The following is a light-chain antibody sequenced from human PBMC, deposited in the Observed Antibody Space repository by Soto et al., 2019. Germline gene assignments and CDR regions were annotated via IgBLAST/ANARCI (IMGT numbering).Light chain of an antibody. J-gene: IGLJ1*01. CDR3: CSYAGSYTYV. CDR1: SSDIGGYKY. Sequence: QSALTQPSSLSGSPGQSITISCTGTSSDIGGYKYVSWYQQHPGKAPKLMIYDVSKRPSGVPDRFSGSKSGNTASLTISWLQAEDEADYYCCSYAGSYTYVFGTGTKVTVL. CDR2: DVS. V-gene: IGLV2-11*01.